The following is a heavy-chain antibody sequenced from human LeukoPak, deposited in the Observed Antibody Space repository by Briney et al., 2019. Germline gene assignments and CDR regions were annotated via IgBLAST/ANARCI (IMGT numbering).Heavy chain of an antibody. V-gene: IGHV3-21*01. D-gene: IGHD3-22*01. CDR1: GFTFSSYS. CDR2: ISSSSSYI. CDR3: AELGSSGYRYFDY. Sequence: GGSLRLPCAASGFTFSSYSMNWVRQAPGRGLEWVSSISSSSSYIYYADSVKGRFTISRDNAKNSLYLQMNSLRAEDTAVYYCAELGSSGYRYFDYWGQGTLVTVSS. J-gene: IGHJ4*02.